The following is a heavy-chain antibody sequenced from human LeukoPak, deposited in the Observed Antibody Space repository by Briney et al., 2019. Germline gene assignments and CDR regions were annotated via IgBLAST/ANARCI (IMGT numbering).Heavy chain of an antibody. CDR2: INHSGST. V-gene: IGHV4-34*01. CDR3: ARAWGYDIALDP. J-gene: IGHJ5*02. CDR1: GGTFSSYY. D-gene: IGHD3-22*01. Sequence: SETLSLTCAVYGGTFSSYYWSWIRQPPGKGLEWIGEINHSGSTNYNPSLKSRVTISVDTSKNQFSLKLSSVTAADTAVYYCARAWGYDIALDPWGQGTLVTVSS.